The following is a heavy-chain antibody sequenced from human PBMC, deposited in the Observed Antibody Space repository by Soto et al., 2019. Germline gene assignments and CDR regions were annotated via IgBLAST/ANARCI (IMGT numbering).Heavy chain of an antibody. Sequence: EVHLLESGGGLVQPGGSLRLSCAASGFTFISYAMNWVRQAPGKGLQWVSAISGGGDATFYADSVKGRFTISRANSRNTVTLQMNGLGADDTAVYYCARKVPGSTTRPDYWYFDLWGRGTLVTVSS. V-gene: IGHV3-23*01. D-gene: IGHD3-10*01. CDR2: ISGGGDAT. CDR1: GFTFISYA. CDR3: ARKVPGSTTRPDYWYFDL. J-gene: IGHJ2*01.